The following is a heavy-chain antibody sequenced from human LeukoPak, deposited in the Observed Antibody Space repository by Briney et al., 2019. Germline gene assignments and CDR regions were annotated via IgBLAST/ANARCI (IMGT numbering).Heavy chain of an antibody. CDR1: GCTFTSYG. CDR3: ARSPSWSGYYTTYYFDY. CDR2: MNPNSGNT. Sequence: ASVKVSCKASGCTFTSYGINWVRQATGQGLEWMGWMNPNSGNTGYAQKFQGRVTVTRNTSISTAYMELGSLRSEDTAVYYCARSPSWSGYYTTYYFDYWGQGTLVTVSS. J-gene: IGHJ4*02. D-gene: IGHD3-3*01. V-gene: IGHV1-8*01.